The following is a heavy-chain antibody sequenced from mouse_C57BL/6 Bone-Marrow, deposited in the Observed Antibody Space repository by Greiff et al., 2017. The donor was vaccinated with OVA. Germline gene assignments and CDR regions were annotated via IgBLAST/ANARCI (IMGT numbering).Heavy chain of an antibody. Sequence: EVKLMESGGGLVQPGGSLSLSCAASGFTFTDYYMSWVRQPPGKALEWLGFIRNKANGYTTEYSASVKGRFTISRDKSQSILYLQMNGLRAEDSATDYCARYRDYGSSCAMDYWGQGTSVTVSS. J-gene: IGHJ4*01. D-gene: IGHD1-1*01. CDR2: IRNKANGYTT. V-gene: IGHV7-3*01. CDR3: ARYRDYGSSCAMDY. CDR1: GFTFTDYY.